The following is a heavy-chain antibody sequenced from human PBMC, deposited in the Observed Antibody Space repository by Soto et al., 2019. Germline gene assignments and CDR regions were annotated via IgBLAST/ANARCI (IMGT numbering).Heavy chain of an antibody. Sequence: QVQLVQSGAEVKKPGASVKVSCKASGYTFANYGISWVRQAPGQGLEWMGWISAYNGDTNHAEKFQGRITMTTDTATDTTYMELRTLDSDDAAVYFCARADRQGDHGAKYYFDPWGRGTLLTVSS. D-gene: IGHD4-17*01. V-gene: IGHV1-18*01. CDR2: ISAYNGDT. CDR3: ARADRQGDHGAKYYFDP. J-gene: IGHJ2*01. CDR1: GYTFANYG.